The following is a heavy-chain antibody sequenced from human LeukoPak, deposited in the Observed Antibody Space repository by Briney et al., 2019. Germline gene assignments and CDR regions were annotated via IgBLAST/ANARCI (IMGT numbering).Heavy chain of an antibody. CDR3: ARHISPGTGSSHYYYGMDV. CDR1: GGSISSYY. J-gene: IGHJ6*02. V-gene: IGHV4-4*07. CDR2: IYTSGST. D-gene: IGHD3-10*01. Sequence: SETLSLTCTVSGGSISSYYWSWIRQPAGKGLEWIGRIYTSGSTNYNPSLKSRVTISVDTSKNQFSLNLNFVTAADTAVYYCARHISPGTGSSHYYYGMDVWGQGTTVTVSS.